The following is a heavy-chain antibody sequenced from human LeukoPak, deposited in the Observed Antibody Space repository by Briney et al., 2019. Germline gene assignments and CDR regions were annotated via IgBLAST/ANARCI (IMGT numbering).Heavy chain of an antibody. CDR1: DGSISSSSYY. CDR3: ARVDYGDFFDY. J-gene: IGHJ4*02. CDR2: IYYSGST. D-gene: IGHD4-17*01. V-gene: IGHV4-39*01. Sequence: SETLSLTCTVSDGSISSSSYYWGWIRQPPGKGLEWIGSIYYSGSTYYNPSLKSRVTISVDTSKNQFSLKLSSVTAADTAVYYCARVDYGDFFDYWGQGTLVTVSS.